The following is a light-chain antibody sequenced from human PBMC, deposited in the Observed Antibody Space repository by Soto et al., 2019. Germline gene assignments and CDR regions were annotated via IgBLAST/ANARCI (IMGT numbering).Light chain of an antibody. J-gene: IGLJ1*01. Sequence: QSVLTQPASVSGSPGQSITISCTGTSSDVGGYNYASWYQQHPGKAPKLMIYDVSNRPSGVSNRFSGSKSGNTASLTISVLQAEDEADYYCRSYTSSSTLVFGTGTKVTVL. CDR1: SSDVGGYNY. V-gene: IGLV2-14*01. CDR3: RSYTSSSTLV. CDR2: DVS.